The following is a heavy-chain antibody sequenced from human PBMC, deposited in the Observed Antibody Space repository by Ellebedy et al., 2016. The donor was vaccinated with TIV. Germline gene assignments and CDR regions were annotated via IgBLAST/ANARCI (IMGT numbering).Heavy chain of an antibody. CDR1: GFTFSTYT. D-gene: IGHD2-2*01. CDR2: ISGSSTTI. Sequence: PGGSLRLSCAASGFTFSTYTMHWVRQAPGKGLEWVSCISGSSTTIDYADSVKGRYTISRDNSKNTLYLQMNSLRPEDTAVYHCARDSYPYYFDYWGQGTLVTVSS. CDR3: ARDSYPYYFDY. J-gene: IGHJ4*02. V-gene: IGHV3-48*01.